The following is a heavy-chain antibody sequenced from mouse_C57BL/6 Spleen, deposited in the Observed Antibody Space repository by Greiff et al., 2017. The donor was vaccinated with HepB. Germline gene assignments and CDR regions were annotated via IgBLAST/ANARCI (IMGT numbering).Heavy chain of an antibody. CDR2: ISDGGSYT. CDR3: ARGGRRGYYFDY. CDR1: GFTFSSYA. Sequence: EVHLVESGGGLVKPGGSLKLSCAASGFTFSSYAMSWVRQTPEKRLEWVATISDGGSYTYYPDNVKGRFTISRDNAKNNLYLQMSHLKSEDTAMYYCARGGRRGYYFDYWGQGTTLTVSS. J-gene: IGHJ2*01. V-gene: IGHV5-4*01.